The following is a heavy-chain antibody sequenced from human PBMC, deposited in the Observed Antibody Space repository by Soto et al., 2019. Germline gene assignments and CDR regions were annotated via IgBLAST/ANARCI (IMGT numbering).Heavy chain of an antibody. V-gene: IGHV3-30-3*01. CDR2: MSYVGDNK. J-gene: IGHJ4*02. CDR3: AREDDRIGYYLDC. Sequence: QVQLVESGGGVVQPGRSLTLSCAASGFTFSSYAMQWVRQAPGEGLEWVAVMSYVGDNKYYADSVKGRFTISRDHSKNTLYLQMNSLRAEDTAVYYCAREDDRIGYYLDCWGQGTLVTVSS. D-gene: IGHD3-22*01. CDR1: GFTFSSYA.